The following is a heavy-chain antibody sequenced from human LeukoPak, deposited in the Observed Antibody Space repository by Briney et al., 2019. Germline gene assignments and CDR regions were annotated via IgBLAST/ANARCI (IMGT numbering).Heavy chain of an antibody. D-gene: IGHD3-10*01. Sequence: SETLSLTCTVSGGSISSYYWSWIRQPPGKGLEWIGEINHSGSTNYNPSLKSRVTISVDTSKNQFSLKLSSVTAADTAVYYCASRAMVRGVIITNKIDYWGQGTLVTVSS. J-gene: IGHJ4*02. V-gene: IGHV4-34*01. CDR3: ASRAMVRGVIITNKIDY. CDR1: GGSISSYY. CDR2: INHSGST.